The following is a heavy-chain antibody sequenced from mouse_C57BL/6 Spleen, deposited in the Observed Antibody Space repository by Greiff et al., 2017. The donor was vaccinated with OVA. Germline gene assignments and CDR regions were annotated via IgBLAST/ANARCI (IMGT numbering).Heavy chain of an antibody. J-gene: IGHJ1*03. Sequence: EVNLVESGGGLVKPGGSLKLSCAASGFTFSDYGMHWVRQAPEKGLEWVAYISSGSSTIYYADTVKGRFTISRDNAKNTLFLQMTSLRSEDTAMYYCARNYDYERYFDVWGTGTTVTVSS. CDR3: ARNYDYERYFDV. CDR1: GFTFSDYG. CDR2: ISSGSSTI. V-gene: IGHV5-17*01. D-gene: IGHD2-4*01.